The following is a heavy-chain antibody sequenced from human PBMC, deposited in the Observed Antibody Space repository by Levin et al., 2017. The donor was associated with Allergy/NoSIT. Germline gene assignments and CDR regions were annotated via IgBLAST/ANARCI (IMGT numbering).Heavy chain of an antibody. Sequence: PSETLSLTCVVSGGSIIIGGYSWTWIRQPPGKGLEWIGNIYYSGSTYYNPSLKSRVTISADKSKTQFSLKVSSVTAADTAVYYCARGQRGYTYGYDAFDVWGQGTMVTVSS. CDR3: ARGQRGYTYGYDAFDV. CDR1: GGSIIIGGYS. D-gene: IGHD5-18*01. V-gene: IGHV4-30-2*01. CDR2: IYYSGST. J-gene: IGHJ3*01.